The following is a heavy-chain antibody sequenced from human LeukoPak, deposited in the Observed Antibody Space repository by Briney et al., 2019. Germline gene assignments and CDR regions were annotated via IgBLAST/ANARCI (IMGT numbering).Heavy chain of an antibody. D-gene: IGHD3-22*01. CDR3: ATDPPSSGYYTGFDY. J-gene: IGHJ4*02. CDR2: FDPEDGET. V-gene: IGHV1-24*01. Sequence: ASVKVSCXVSGYTLTELSMHWVRQARGKGLEWMGGFDPEDGETIYAQKFQGRVTMTEDTSTDTAYVELSSLRSEDTAVYYCATDPPSSGYYTGFDYWGQGTLVTVSS. CDR1: GYTLTELS.